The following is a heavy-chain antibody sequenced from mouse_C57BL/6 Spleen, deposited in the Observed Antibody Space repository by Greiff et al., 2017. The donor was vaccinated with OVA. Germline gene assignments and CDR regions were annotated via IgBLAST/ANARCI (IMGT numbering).Heavy chain of an antibody. CDR2: ISYDGSN. V-gene: IGHV3-6*01. J-gene: IGHJ2*01. CDR3: ARRKYGNFDY. Sequence: EVKVEESGPGLVKPSQSLSLTCSVTGYSITSGYYWNWIRQFPGNKLEWMGYISYDGSNNYNPSLKNRISITRDTSKNQFFLKLNSVTTEDTATYYCARRKYGNFDYWGQGTTLTVSS. D-gene: IGHD2-1*01. CDR1: GYSITSGYY.